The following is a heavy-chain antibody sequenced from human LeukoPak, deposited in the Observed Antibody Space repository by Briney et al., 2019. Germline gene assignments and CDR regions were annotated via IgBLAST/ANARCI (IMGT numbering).Heavy chain of an antibody. D-gene: IGHD3-3*01. V-gene: IGHV1-24*01. CDR3: ARLLHYDFWSGYWFDP. Sequence: ASVKVSCKVSGYTLTELSMHWVRQAPGKGLEWMGGFDPEDGETIYAQKFQGRVTMTEDTSTDTAYMELSSLRSEDTAVYYCARLLHYDFWSGYWFDPWGQGTLVTVSS. J-gene: IGHJ5*02. CDR1: GYTLTELS. CDR2: FDPEDGET.